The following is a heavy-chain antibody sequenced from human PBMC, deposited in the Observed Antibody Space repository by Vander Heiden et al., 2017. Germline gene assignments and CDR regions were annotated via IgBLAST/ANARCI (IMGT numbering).Heavy chain of an antibody. CDR1: GGSISSYY. V-gene: IGHV4-59*01. CDR2: IYYSGST. D-gene: IGHD3-10*01. CDR3: ARWPRVGESYLIDY. J-gene: IGHJ4*01. Sequence: QVQLQESGPGLVKPSETLSLTCTVSGGSISSYYWSWIRQPPGKGLEWIGYIYYSGSTNYNPARKSRVTISVDTSKNQFSLKLRSVTDPDTAVYYCARWPRVGESYLIDYRGHGTLVTVSS.